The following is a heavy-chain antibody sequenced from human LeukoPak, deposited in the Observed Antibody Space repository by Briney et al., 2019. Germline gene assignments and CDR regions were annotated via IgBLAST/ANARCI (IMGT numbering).Heavy chain of an antibody. Sequence: GGSLRLSCSASGFTFSRYAMHWVRQAPGKGLEYVSGINDNGGRTHYGDSVKGRFSISRDNSKNTLHLQMSTLRAKDTALYYCVKDVGGSYAFDYWGQGILVTVAS. D-gene: IGHD1-26*01. V-gene: IGHV3-64D*09. CDR2: INDNGGRT. CDR3: VKDVGGSYAFDY. CDR1: GFTFSRYA. J-gene: IGHJ4*02.